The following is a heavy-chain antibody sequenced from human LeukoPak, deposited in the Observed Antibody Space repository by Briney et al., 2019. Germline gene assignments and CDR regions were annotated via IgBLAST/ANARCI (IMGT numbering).Heavy chain of an antibody. J-gene: IGHJ4*02. V-gene: IGHV4-30-4*01. D-gene: IGHD1-26*01. CDR1: GGSISRGDYY. CDR2: IYYSGST. CDR3: ARGELTYRAWPDH. Sequence: PPETLSLTCTVSGGSISRGDYYWGWLRHPPGKGLEWIGYIYYSGSTYYNPSLTSRVTISVDTYKIQFSLKLSSVTAADTAVYYCARGELTYRAWPDHWGQGTLVTVSS.